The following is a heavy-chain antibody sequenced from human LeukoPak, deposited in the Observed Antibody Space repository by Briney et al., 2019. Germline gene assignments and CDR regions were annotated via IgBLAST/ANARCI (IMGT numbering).Heavy chain of an antibody. D-gene: IGHD3-16*01. J-gene: IGHJ4*02. CDR3: ARDTGNKLWYLDY. V-gene: IGHV1-2*06. CDR2: INPNSGGT. Sequence: ASVKVSCKASGYTFTGYYMHWVRQAPGQGLEWMGRINPNSGGTNYAQKFQGRVTMARDTSISTAYMELSRLRSDDTAVYYCARDTGNKLWYLDYWGQGTLVTVSS. CDR1: GYTFTGYY.